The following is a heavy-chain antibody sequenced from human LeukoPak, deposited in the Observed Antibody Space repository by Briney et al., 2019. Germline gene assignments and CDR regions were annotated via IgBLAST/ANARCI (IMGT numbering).Heavy chain of an antibody. J-gene: IGHJ4*02. CDR1: GFTVSSNY. V-gene: IGHV3-53*01. Sequence: GGSLRLSCAASGFTVSSNYMSWVRQAPGKGLVWVSVIYSGGSTYYADSVKGRFTISRDNSKNTLYLQMNSLRAEDTAVYYCAIRGIAAAGKGEYFDYWGQGTLVTVSS. D-gene: IGHD6-13*01. CDR3: AIRGIAAAGKGEYFDY. CDR2: IYSGGST.